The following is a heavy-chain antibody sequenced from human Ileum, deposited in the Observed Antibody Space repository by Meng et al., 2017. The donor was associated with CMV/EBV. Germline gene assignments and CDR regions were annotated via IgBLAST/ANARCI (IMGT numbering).Heavy chain of an antibody. CDR2: IVGSGTTT. CDR3: AKWRTAFQSEFED. Sequence: GESLKISCAASGFRFSESHMNWLRQAPGKGLEWVASIVGSGTTTYYSDSVRGRFSISRDNAKNSLYLQMNSLRAEDTAVYYCAKWRTAFQSEFEDWGQGTTVTVSS. V-gene: IGHV3-23*01. CDR1: GFRFSESH. D-gene: IGHD3-3*02. J-gene: IGHJ4*02.